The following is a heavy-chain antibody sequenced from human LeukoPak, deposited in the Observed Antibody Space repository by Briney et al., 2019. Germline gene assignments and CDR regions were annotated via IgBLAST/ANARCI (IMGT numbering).Heavy chain of an antibody. D-gene: IGHD1-1*01. J-gene: IGHJ5*02. CDR2: ISAYNGNT. V-gene: IGHV1-18*01. Sequence: GASVKLAFKASGYTFTSYTISWVRQAPGQGLEWMGWISAYNGNTKYAQKFQGRVTMTTDTSTSTAYMELRSLRSDDTAVYYCARRRDSTNNWFDPWGQGTLVTVSS. CDR3: ARRRDSTNNWFDP. CDR1: GYTFTSYT.